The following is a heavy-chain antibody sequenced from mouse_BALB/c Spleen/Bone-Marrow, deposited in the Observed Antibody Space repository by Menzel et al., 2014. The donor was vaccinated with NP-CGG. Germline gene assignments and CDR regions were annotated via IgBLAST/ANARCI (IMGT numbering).Heavy chain of an antibody. J-gene: IGHJ4*01. CDR1: GYTFTDYE. Sequence: VQLQQSGAELVRPGASVTLSCKASGYTFTDYEMHWVKQTPVHGLEWIGTLDPETGGTAYNQKFKDMATLTADKSSTTAYMEPRSLTSEDSAVYYCANWGYYAMDYWGQGISVTVSS. CDR2: LDPETGGT. V-gene: IGHV1-15*01. D-gene: IGHD4-1*01. CDR3: ANWGYYAMDY.